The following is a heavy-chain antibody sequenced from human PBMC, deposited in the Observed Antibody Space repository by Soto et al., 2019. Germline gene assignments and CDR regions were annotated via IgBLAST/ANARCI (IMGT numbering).Heavy chain of an antibody. J-gene: IGHJ6*02. D-gene: IGHD2-2*01. Sequence: GGSLRLSCAASGFTFSSYGMHWVRQAPSKGLEWVAVISYDGSNKYYADSVKGRFTISRDNSKNTLYLQMNSLRAEDTAVYYCAKEGYCSSTSCYGGYYYYYGMDVWGQGTTVTVSS. CDR1: GFTFSSYG. CDR2: ISYDGSNK. V-gene: IGHV3-30*18. CDR3: AKEGYCSSTSCYGGYYYYYGMDV.